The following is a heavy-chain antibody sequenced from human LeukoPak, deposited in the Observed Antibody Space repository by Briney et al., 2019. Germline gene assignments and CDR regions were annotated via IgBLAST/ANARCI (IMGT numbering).Heavy chain of an antibody. V-gene: IGHV1-69*01. CDR3: ARGLGQQLVHYYYYGMDV. CDR2: IIPIFGTA. CDR1: GGTFSSYA. D-gene: IGHD6-13*01. J-gene: IGHJ6*02. Sequence: SVKVSCKASGGTFSSYAISWVRQAPGQGLEWMGGIIPIFGTANYAQKFQGRVTITADESTSTAYMELSSLRSEDTAVYYCARGLGQQLVHYYYYGMDVWGQGTTVTVSS.